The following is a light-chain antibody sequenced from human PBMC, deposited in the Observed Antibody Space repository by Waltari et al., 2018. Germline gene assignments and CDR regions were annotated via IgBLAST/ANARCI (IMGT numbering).Light chain of an antibody. CDR2: QAS. J-gene: IGKJ1*01. V-gene: IGKV1-5*03. Sequence: DIQMTQSPSTLSASVGDRVTITCRASQSVSKWLARYQQKPGKAPKLLIYQASSLEGGVTSRFSGSGSGTEFTLTISSLQPDDFATYYCQQYDSSPWTFGQGTRVEIK. CDR3: QQYDSSPWT. CDR1: QSVSKW.